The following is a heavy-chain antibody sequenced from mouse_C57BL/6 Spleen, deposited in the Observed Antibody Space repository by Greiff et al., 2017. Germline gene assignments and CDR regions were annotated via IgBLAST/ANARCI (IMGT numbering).Heavy chain of an antibody. CDR3: ARSSTMVYYYAMDY. V-gene: IGHV1-62-3*01. D-gene: IGHD2-2*01. CDR2: IDPNSGGT. CDR1: GYTFTSYW. J-gene: IGHJ4*01. Sequence: QVQLQQPGAELVKPGASVKLSCKASGYTFTSYWMHWVKQRPGRGLEWIGRIDPNSGGTKYNEKFKSKATLTVDTSSSTAYMQLSSLTSEDSAVYYCARSSTMVYYYAMDYWGQGTSVTVSS.